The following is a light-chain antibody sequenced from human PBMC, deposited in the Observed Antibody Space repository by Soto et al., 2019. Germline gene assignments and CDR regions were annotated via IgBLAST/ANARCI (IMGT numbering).Light chain of an antibody. CDR2: TAS. Sequence: DIQMTQSSSTLSASVGDRVTITCRASQSINSWLAWYQQKPGKAPKVLIYTASDLESGVPSRFSGSGSGTAFTLTISSLQPDDFATYYCHQYNTYWTFGQGTKVEIK. CDR3: HQYNTYWT. CDR1: QSINSW. J-gene: IGKJ1*01. V-gene: IGKV1-5*03.